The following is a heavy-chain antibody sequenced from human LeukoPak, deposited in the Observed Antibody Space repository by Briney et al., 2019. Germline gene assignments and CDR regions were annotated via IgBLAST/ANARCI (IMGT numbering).Heavy chain of an antibody. D-gene: IGHD3-9*01. CDR3: ARELRYFDWLLLGAAYYFDY. CDR2: IYYSGST. J-gene: IGHJ4*02. V-gene: IGHV4-39*02. CDR1: GGSISSSSYY. Sequence: SETPSLTCTVSGGSISSSSYYWGWIRQPPGKGLEWIGSIYYSGSTYYNPSLKSRVTISVDTSKNQFSLKLSSVTAADTAVYYCARELRYFDWLLLGAAYYFDYWGQGTLVTVSS.